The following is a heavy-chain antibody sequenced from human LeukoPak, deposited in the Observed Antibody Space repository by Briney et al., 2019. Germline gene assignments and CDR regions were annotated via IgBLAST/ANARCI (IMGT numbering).Heavy chain of an antibody. V-gene: IGHV1-18*01. CDR3: ARNIRQLWLSNYYYMDV. CDR2: ISAYNGNT. CDR1: GYTFTSYG. Sequence: GASVKVSCKASGYTFTSYGISWVRQAPGQGLEWMGWISAYNGNTNYAQKLQGRVTMTTDTSTSTAYMELRSLRSDDTAVYYCARNIRQLWLSNYYYMDVWGKGTTVTVSS. D-gene: IGHD5-18*01. J-gene: IGHJ6*03.